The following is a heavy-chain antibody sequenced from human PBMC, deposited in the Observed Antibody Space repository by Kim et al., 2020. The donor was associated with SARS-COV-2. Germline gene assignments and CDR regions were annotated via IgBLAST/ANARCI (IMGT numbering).Heavy chain of an antibody. D-gene: IGHD2-2*01. CDR1: GYSFTSYW. CDR3: ARHTSVPAGTTGYYYYGMDV. Sequence: GESLKISCKGSGYSFTSYWIGWVRQMPGKGLEWMGIIYPGDSDTRYSPSIQGQVTISADKSISPAYLQWSSLKASDTAMYYCARHTSVPAGTTGYYYYGMDVWGQGTTVTVSS. CDR2: IYPGDSDT. J-gene: IGHJ6*02. V-gene: IGHV5-51*01.